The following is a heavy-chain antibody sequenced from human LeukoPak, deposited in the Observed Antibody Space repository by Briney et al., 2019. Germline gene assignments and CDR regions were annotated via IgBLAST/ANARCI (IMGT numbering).Heavy chain of an antibody. Sequence: SVKASFKPSGATFTTFTISWLRQAPGHWLEWMGRIIPILGIANYAQKFQGRVTITADKSTSTAYMELSSLRSEDTAVYYCARMTGFDPWGQGTLVTVSS. V-gene: IGHV1-69*02. J-gene: IGHJ5*02. CDR1: GATFTTFT. CDR3: ARMTGFDP. CDR2: IIPILGIA.